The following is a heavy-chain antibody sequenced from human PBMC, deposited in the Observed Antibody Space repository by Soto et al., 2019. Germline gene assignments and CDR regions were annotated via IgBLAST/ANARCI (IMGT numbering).Heavy chain of an antibody. CDR3: ARAPTLSIGAAGTQV. CDR2: INTDGSST. D-gene: IGHD6-13*01. J-gene: IGHJ6*02. Sequence: GGSLRLSCAASGFTFSSYWMHWVRQAPGKGLVWVSRINTDGSSTTYADSVQGRFTISRDNAKNTLYLQMNSLSVEDTAVYYCARAPTLSIGAAGTQVWGQGTTVTVSS. CDR1: GFTFSSYW. V-gene: IGHV3-74*01.